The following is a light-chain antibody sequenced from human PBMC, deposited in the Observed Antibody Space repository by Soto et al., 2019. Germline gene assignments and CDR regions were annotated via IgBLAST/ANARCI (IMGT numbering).Light chain of an antibody. V-gene: IGKV3-11*01. J-gene: IGKJ5*01. CDR3: QQRSNWPPVIT. CDR1: QSFSSY. Sequence: EIVLTQSPATLSLSPGERVTLSCRASQSFSSYLAWYQQKPGQAPRLLIYDASKRATGIPARFSGSGSGTECTLTISCLEPEDFAVYYCQQRSNWPPVITVGQGTRLEIK. CDR2: DAS.